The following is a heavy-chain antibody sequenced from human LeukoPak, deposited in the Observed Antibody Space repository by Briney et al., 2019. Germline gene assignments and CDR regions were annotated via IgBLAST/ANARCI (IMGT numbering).Heavy chain of an antibody. CDR2: IYYSGST. D-gene: IGHD6-13*01. V-gene: IGHV4-59*01. J-gene: IGHJ4*02. Sequence: SETLSLTCTVSGGSISSYYWSWIRQPPGKGLEWIGYIYYSGSTNYNPSLKSRVTISVDTSKNQFSLKLSSVTAADTAVYYCARGGSSSYVFDYWGQGTLVTVSS. CDR1: GGSISSYY. CDR3: ARGGSSSYVFDY.